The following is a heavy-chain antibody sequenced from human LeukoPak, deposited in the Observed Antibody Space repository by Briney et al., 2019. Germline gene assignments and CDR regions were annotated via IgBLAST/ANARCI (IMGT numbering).Heavy chain of an antibody. CDR2: IYPGDSDT. V-gene: IGHV5-51*01. CDR3: ARLELLRFLEWPHGWFDP. D-gene: IGHD3-3*01. J-gene: IGHJ5*02. Sequence: GESLKISCKGSGYSFTSYWIGWVRQMPEKGLEWMGIIYPGDSDTRYSPSFQGQVTISADKSISTAYLQWSSLKASDTAMYYCARLELLRFLEWPHGWFDPWGQGTLVTVSS. CDR1: GYSFTSYW.